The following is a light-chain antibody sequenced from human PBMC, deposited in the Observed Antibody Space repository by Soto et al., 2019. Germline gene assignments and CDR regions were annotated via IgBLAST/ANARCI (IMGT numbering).Light chain of an antibody. V-gene: IGLV1-44*01. Sequence: QSVLTQPPSASGTPGQSVTISCSGSGSNIGSNTINWYQQVPGRAPKLLFYGNDQRPSGVPDRFSASKSGTSASLAISGLQSEDEADYYCAGWNDSLDGWVFGGGTQLTVL. CDR3: AGWNDSLDGWV. CDR1: GSNIGSNT. CDR2: GND. J-gene: IGLJ3*02.